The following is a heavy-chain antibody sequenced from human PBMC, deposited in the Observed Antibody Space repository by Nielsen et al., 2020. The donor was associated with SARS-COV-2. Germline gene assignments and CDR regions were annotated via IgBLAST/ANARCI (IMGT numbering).Heavy chain of an antibody. Sequence: SETLSLTCTVSGGSISSSSYYWGWIRQPPGKGLEWIGSVYYSGSTYYNPSLKSRVAISVDTSKNQFSLELTSVTAADTAVYYCARAKEERLYSMVRGVIAHMDVWGKGTTVTVSS. CDR1: GGSISSSSYY. V-gene: IGHV4-39*07. J-gene: IGHJ6*03. D-gene: IGHD3-10*01. CDR3: ARAKEERLYSMVRGVIAHMDV. CDR2: VYYSGST.